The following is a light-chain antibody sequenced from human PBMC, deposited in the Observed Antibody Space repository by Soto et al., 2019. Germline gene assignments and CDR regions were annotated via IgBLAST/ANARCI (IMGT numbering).Light chain of an antibody. CDR2: RNT. J-gene: IGLJ2*01. CDR3: AAWDDSLSGVV. V-gene: IGLV1-47*03. Sequence: QSVLTQPPSASGTPGQRVTISCSGSSSNIGRNDVYWYQQLPGTAPKLLIHRNTQRPSGVPDRFSGSKSGTSASLAISGLWSEDEADYYCAAWDDSLSGVVFGGGTKLTVL. CDR1: SSNIGRND.